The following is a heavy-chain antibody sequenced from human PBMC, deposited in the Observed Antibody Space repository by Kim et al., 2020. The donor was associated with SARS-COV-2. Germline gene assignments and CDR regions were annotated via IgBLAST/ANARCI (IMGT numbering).Heavy chain of an antibody. Sequence: GGSLRLSCTASGFTFGDYAMSWFRQAPGKGLEWVGFIRSKAYGGTTEYAASVKGRFTISRDDSKSIAYLQMNSLKTEDTAVYYCTRDRDYYDSSGYYYGRLAVYWGQGTLVTVSS. CDR1: GFTFGDYA. D-gene: IGHD3-22*01. J-gene: IGHJ4*02. CDR2: IRSKAYGGTT. V-gene: IGHV3-49*03. CDR3: TRDRDYYDSSGYYYGRLAVY.